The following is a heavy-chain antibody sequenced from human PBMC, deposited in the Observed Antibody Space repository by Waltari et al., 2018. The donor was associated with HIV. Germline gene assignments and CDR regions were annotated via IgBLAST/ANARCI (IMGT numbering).Heavy chain of an antibody. CDR1: GDSVSSNTAA. D-gene: IGHD6-13*01. CDR3: ARAYSSSWYPGNFDY. V-gene: IGHV6-1*01. CDR2: TYYRSKWYN. Sequence: QVQLQQSGPGLVTHSQTLSLTFAIAGDSVSSNTAAWNWIRQSPSRGLEWLGRTYYRSKWYNDYAVSVKSRITINPDTSKNQFSLQLNSVTPEDTAVYYCARAYSSSWYPGNFDYWGQGTLVTVSS. J-gene: IGHJ4*02.